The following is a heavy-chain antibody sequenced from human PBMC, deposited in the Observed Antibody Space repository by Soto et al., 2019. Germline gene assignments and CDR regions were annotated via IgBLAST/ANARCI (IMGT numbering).Heavy chain of an antibody. D-gene: IGHD4-4*01. CDR3: ARAASNYAYNWFDP. CDR1: GFTFSDYY. J-gene: IGHJ5*02. CDR2: ISSSGSTI. V-gene: IGHV3-11*01. Sequence: KPGGSLRLSCAASGFTFSDYYMSWIRQAPGKGLEWVSYISSSGSTIYYADSVKGRFTISRDNAKNSLYLQMNSLRAEDTAVYYCARAASNYAYNWFDPWGQGTLVTVSS.